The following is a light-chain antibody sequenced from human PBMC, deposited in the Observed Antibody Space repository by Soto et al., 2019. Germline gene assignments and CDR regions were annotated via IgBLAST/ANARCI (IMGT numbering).Light chain of an antibody. V-gene: IGKV1-39*01. Sequence: DIQMTQSPSSLSASVGDRFTITCRASQNVESYLNWYQQRPGKAPKLLIHDASSLQSGVPSRFSGSGSGTDFTLTISSLEPEDFAVYYCQQRSNWPSITFGQGTRLEI. CDR2: DAS. CDR3: QQRSNWPSIT. CDR1: QNVESY. J-gene: IGKJ5*01.